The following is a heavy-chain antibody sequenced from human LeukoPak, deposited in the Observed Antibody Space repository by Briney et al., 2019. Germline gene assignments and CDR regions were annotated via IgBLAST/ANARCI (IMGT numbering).Heavy chain of an antibody. V-gene: IGHV3-15*01. J-gene: IGHJ4*02. CDR2: IKSKTDGGAT. Sequence: GGSLRLSCAASGFTFSNAWMSWVRQAPGKGLEWVGRIKSKTDGGATDYAAPVKGRFTISRDDSKNTLYLQMNSLKTEDTAVYYCTTVDIVAFFVAEDYWGQGTLVTVSS. CDR3: TTVDIVAFFVAEDY. CDR1: GFTFSNAW. D-gene: IGHD5-12*01.